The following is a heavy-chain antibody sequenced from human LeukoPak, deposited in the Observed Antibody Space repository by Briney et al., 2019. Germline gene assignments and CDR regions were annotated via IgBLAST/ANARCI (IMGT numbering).Heavy chain of an antibody. D-gene: IGHD3-10*01. CDR3: AKERLWFGTGFDY. CDR2: ISYDGSNK. J-gene: IGHJ4*02. V-gene: IGHV3-30*18. Sequence: GGSLRLSCAASGFTFSSYGMHWVRQAPGKGLEWVAVISYDGSNKYYADSVKGRFTISRDNSKNTLYLQMNSLRAEDTAVYYCAKERLWFGTGFDYWGQGTLVTVSS. CDR1: GFTFSSYG.